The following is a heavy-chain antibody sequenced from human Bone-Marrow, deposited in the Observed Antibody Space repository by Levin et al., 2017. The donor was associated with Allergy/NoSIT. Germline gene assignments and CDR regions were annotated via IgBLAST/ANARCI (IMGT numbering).Heavy chain of an antibody. J-gene: IGHJ6*02. V-gene: IGHV3-30*18. CDR2: ISYDGSGT. D-gene: IGHD3-16*01. CDR1: GFTFSIFG. CDR3: AKDLRDLVRILVYYAMDV. Sequence: SCAASGFTFSIFGMHWVRQAPGKGLEWVAHISYDGSGTYYADSVKGRFTISRDNSKNTLFLEMNSLTPEDTALYYCAKDLRDLVRILVYYAMDVWGQGTTVTVAS.